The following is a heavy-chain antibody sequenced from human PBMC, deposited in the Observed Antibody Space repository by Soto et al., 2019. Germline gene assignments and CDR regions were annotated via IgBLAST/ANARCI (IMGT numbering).Heavy chain of an antibody. Sequence: SVKVSCKASGGTFSSYAISWVRQAPGQGLEWMGGIIPIFGTANYAQKFQGRVTITADESTSTAYMELSSLRSEDTAVYYCARARTVSTTRYYYYGMDVWGQGTTVTVSS. CDR2: IIPIFGTA. J-gene: IGHJ6*02. CDR1: GGTFSSYA. CDR3: ARARTVSTTRYYYYGMDV. D-gene: IGHD4-17*01. V-gene: IGHV1-69*13.